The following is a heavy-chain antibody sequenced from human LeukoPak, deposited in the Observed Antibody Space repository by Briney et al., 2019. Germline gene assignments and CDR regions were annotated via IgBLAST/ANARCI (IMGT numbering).Heavy chain of an antibody. J-gene: IGHJ4*02. V-gene: IGHV1-46*01. CDR1: GYTFTSYY. D-gene: IGHD2-2*01. CDR2: INPSGGST. Sequence: ASVKVSCKASGYTFTSYYMHWVRQAPGQGLEWMGIINPSGGSTSYAQKFQGRVTMTRDTSTSTVYMELSSLRSEDTAVYYCARGPLSLVVPAATLDYWGQGTLVTVPS. CDR3: ARGPLSLVVPAATLDY.